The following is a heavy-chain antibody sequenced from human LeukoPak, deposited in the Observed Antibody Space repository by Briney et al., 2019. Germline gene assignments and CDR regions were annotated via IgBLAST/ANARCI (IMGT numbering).Heavy chain of an antibody. D-gene: IGHD3-22*01. J-gene: IGHJ5*01. CDR3: ARHQYYYDSSGNYGWFDS. CDR2: SHPINSDT. CDR1: GFNFTAYW. Sequence: GESLKISCKGSGFNFTAYWIAWVRQMPGKGLEWMGISHPINSDTKYSPSFQGQVTISADRSSSTAYLQWNSLKASDTAMYYCARHQYYYDSSGNYGWFDSWGQGTLVTVSS. V-gene: IGHV5-51*01.